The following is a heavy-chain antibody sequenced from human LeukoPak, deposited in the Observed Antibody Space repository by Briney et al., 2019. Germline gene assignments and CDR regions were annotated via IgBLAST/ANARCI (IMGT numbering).Heavy chain of an antibody. V-gene: IGHV3-7*01. J-gene: IGHJ4*02. CDR3: ATSDGSSGSD. Sequence: GGSLRLSCAASGFTFSGYWMSWVRQAPGKGLEWVANINLDGSVIHYVDSAKGRFTISRDNAKNSLYLQMNYLRAEDTALYYCATSDGSSGSDWGQGTLVTVSS. CDR1: GFTFSGYW. CDR2: INLDGSVI. D-gene: IGHD3-22*01.